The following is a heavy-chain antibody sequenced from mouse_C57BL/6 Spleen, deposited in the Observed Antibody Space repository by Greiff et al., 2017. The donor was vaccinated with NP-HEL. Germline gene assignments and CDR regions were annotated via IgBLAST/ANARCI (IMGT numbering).Heavy chain of an antibody. CDR3: AATITTVVARNAMDY. D-gene: IGHD1-1*01. CDR1: GFNIKDYY. CDR2: IDPEDGET. J-gene: IGHJ4*01. Sequence: VQLKQSGAELVKPGASVKLSCTASGFNIKDYYMHWVKQRTEQGLEWIGRIDPEDGETKYAPKFQGKATITADTSSNTAYLQLSSLTSEDTAVYYCAATITTVVARNAMDYWGQGTSVTVSS. V-gene: IGHV14-2*01.